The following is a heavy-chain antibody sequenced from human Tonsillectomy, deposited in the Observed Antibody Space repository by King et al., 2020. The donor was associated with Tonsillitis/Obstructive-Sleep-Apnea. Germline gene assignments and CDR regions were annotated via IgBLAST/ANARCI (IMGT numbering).Heavy chain of an antibody. Sequence: QLQESGPGLVKPSETLSLTCTVSGDSIRSRNHYWGWIRQSPGKGLEYIGSIHYRGNTYYNPSLKSRVAISVDTSKNQFSLKLGSVTASDTAVYYCAGGTHIAVVPAPLDVWGKGTTVTVSS. CDR3: AGGTHIAVVPAPLDV. V-gene: IGHV4-39*01. D-gene: IGHD2-2*01. J-gene: IGHJ6*04. CDR1: GDSIRSRNHY. CDR2: IHYRGNT.